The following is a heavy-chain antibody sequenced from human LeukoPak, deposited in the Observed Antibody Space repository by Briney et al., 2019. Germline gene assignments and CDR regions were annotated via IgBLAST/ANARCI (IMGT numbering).Heavy chain of an antibody. CDR2: IHQSGST. D-gene: IGHD6-19*01. CDR1: GGSLSTYY. Sequence: SETLSLTCSVSGGSLSTYYWTRTRQPPGKGLEWIGYIHQSGSTEFNPSLKSRVTMSLDTSRNQFSLKMTTVTAADTAVYYCSREQYTFDGSGWFGMDVWGQGTTVTVSS. CDR3: SREQYTFDGSGWFGMDV. V-gene: IGHV4-59*12. J-gene: IGHJ6*02.